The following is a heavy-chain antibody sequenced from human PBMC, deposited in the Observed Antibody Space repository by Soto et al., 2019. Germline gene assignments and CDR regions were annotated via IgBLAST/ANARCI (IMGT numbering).Heavy chain of an antibody. D-gene: IGHD4-17*01. J-gene: IGHJ3*02. Sequence: GESLKISCKGSGYTFTSYGISWVRQAPGQGLEWMGWISAYNGNTSYAQKLQGRVTMTTDTSTSTAYMELRSLRSDDTAVYYCARAYAKLRAFDIWGQGTMVTVSS. CDR1: GYTFTSYG. CDR2: ISAYNGNT. CDR3: ARAYAKLRAFDI. V-gene: IGHV1-18*01.